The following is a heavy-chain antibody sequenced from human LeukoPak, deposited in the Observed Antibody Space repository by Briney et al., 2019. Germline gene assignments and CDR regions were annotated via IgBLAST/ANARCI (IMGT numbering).Heavy chain of an antibody. CDR1: GFTFTCCW. CDR2: IKQDGREK. CDR3: ANQYPG. D-gene: IGHD2/OR15-2a*01. J-gene: IGHJ4*02. V-gene: IGHV3-7*05. Sequence: GGSLRLSCAASGFTFTCCWMSWVRQTPGKGLEWVASIKQDGREKFYADSVKGRFTISRDNAKNSLYLQVNSLRAEDTAVYYCANQYPGWGQGTLVTVSS.